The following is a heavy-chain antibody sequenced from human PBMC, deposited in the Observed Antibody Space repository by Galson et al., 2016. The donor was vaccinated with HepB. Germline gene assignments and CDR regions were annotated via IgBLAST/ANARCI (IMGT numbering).Heavy chain of an antibody. V-gene: IGHV3-7*01. CDR2: IKHDGSEK. Sequence: SLRLSCAASGFTFSTYWMAWVRQVPGKGLEWVANIKHDGSEKYYGDSVKGRFTISRDNAGKWLYLQRNYLRAEERAFYYCAREIPFGAYRDSSCFLDYWGQGTLVTVSS. CDR3: AREIPFGAYRDSSCFLDY. J-gene: IGHJ4*02. D-gene: IGHD3-22*01. CDR1: GFTFSTYW.